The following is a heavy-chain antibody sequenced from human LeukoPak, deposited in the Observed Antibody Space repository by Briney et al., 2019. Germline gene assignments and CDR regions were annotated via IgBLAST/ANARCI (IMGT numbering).Heavy chain of an antibody. D-gene: IGHD5-18*01. Sequence: PGGSLRLSCAASGFTFSSYAMSWVRQAPGKGLEWVSAISGSGGSTYYADSVKGRFTISRDNSKNTLYLQMNSLRAEDTAVYYCAKGLTGYSYGYKPMDYWGQGTLVTVSS. CDR3: AKGLTGYSYGYKPMDY. CDR2: ISGSGGST. V-gene: IGHV3-23*01. CDR1: GFTFSSYA. J-gene: IGHJ4*02.